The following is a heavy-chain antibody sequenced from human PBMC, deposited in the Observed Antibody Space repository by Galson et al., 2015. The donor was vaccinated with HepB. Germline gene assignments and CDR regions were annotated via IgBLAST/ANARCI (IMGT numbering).Heavy chain of an antibody. CDR1: GFTFSSYA. CDR2: ISYDGSNK. J-gene: IGHJ4*02. D-gene: IGHD6-13*01. V-gene: IGHV3-30*04. CDR3: AREDGYLRIAAAAAAGPFRY. Sequence: SLRLSCAAPGFTFSSYAMHWVRQAPGKGLEWVAVISYDGSNKYYADSVKGRFTISRDNSKNTLYLQMNSLRAEDTAVYYCAREDGYLRIAAAAAAGPFRYWGQGTLVTVSS.